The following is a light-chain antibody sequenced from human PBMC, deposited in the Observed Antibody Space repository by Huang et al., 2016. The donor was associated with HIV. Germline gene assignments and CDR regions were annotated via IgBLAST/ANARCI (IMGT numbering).Light chain of an antibody. CDR1: LSISSW. CDR2: KAS. CDR3: QQYTTYFPT. J-gene: IGKJ2*01. Sequence: DIQMTQSRSTLSASVGDRVTITCRASLSISSWLDWYQQKPGKAPKLLIYKASSLESGVPSRFSGSGSGTEFTLTISSLQPDDFAAYYCQQYTTYFPTFGQGTKLEI. V-gene: IGKV1-5*03.